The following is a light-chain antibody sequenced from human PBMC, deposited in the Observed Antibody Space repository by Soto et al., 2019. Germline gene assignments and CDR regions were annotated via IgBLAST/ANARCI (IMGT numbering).Light chain of an antibody. CDR1: QSISSW. Sequence: IQMTRSPSTLSASVGYGVSLTCRASQSISSWLAWYQQKPGKAPKLLIYKASSLESGVPSRFSGSGSGTEFTLTISSLQPDDFATYYCQQYNSYWTFGQGTKWIS. CDR3: QQYNSYWT. J-gene: IGKJ1*01. CDR2: KAS. V-gene: IGKV1-5*03.